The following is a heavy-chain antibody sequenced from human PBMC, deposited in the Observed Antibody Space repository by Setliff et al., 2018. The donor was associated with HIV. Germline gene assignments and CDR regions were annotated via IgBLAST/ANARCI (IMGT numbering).Heavy chain of an antibody. V-gene: IGHV4-39*07. CDR2: INFSGDT. CDR1: GGSISSTTY. D-gene: IGHD6-19*01. J-gene: IGHJ4*02. CDR3: ARSLLPSITVAGTIGY. Sequence: ETLSLTCTVSGGSISSTTYWGWIRQSPGAGLEWIGNINFSGDTYNNPSLKGRVTISLDSSKNQFSLNLTSMTAADTAVYYCARSLLPSITVAGTIGYWGQGSLVTVSS.